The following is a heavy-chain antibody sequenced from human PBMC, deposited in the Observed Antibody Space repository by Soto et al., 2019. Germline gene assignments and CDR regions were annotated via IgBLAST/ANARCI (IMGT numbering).Heavy chain of an antibody. Sequence: GESLKISCKGSGYIFANDWIAWVRQMPGKGLEWMGIIFPGDSDTRYSPSFQGQVTISADKPINTAYLQWSSLNASDAAVYYCARRVAAHPYFDFWGQGALVTVSS. CDR2: IFPGDSDT. V-gene: IGHV5-51*01. CDR1: GYIFANDW. CDR3: ARRVAAHPYFDF. D-gene: IGHD6-6*01. J-gene: IGHJ4*02.